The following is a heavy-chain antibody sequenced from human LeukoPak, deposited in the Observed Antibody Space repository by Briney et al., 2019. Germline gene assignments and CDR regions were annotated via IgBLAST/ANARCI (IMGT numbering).Heavy chain of an antibody. CDR2: ISSNGGST. D-gene: IGHD4-17*01. Sequence: GGSLRLSCAASGFTFSSYAMHWVCQAPGKGLEYVSAISSNGGSTYYANSVKGRFTISRDNSKNTLYLQMGSLRAEDMAVYYCARRAVTLDYWGQGTLVTVSS. CDR3: ARRAVTLDY. J-gene: IGHJ4*02. V-gene: IGHV3-64*01. CDR1: GFTFSSYA.